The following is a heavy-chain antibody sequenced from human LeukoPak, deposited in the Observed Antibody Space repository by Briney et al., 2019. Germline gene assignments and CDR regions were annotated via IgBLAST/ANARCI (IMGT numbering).Heavy chain of an antibody. CDR1: GFTFTNHG. V-gene: IGHV3-33*08. Sequence: GGSLRLSCVASGFTFTNHGMHWVRQAPGKGLDWVAVIWYDGNSQYYADSVKGRFTISRDNSKNTVYLQMNSLTAEDTAIYYCVRPNGDYARGGLEIWGQGTVVTVSS. CDR3: VRPNGDYARGGLEI. CDR2: IWYDGNSQ. D-gene: IGHD4-17*01. J-gene: IGHJ3*02.